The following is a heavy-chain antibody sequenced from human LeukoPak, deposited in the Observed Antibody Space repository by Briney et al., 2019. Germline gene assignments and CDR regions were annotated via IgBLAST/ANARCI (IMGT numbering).Heavy chain of an antibody. CDR2: ISGSGGST. CDR1: GFTFSSYG. D-gene: IGHD3-10*01. CDR3: AKDGGVWFGESNDY. J-gene: IGHJ4*02. V-gene: IGHV3-23*01. Sequence: GGSLRLSCAASGFTFSSYGMSWVRQAPGKGLEWVSAISGSGGSTYYADSVKGRFTISRDNFKNTLYLQMNSLRAEDTAVYYCAKDGGVWFGESNDYWGQGTLVTVSS.